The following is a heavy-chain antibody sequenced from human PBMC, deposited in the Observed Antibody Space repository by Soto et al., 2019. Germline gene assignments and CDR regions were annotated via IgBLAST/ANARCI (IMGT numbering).Heavy chain of an antibody. J-gene: IGHJ5*01. Sequence: HGESLKISCKGSEYSFTTYWIGWVRQMPGKGLEWMGIIYPGDSDIKYSPSFQGQVTISVDRSISTAYLQWSSLKASDTAIYFCARQKGGYDYDSWGQGTLVTVSS. D-gene: IGHD5-12*01. CDR1: EYSFTTYW. CDR3: ARQKGGYDYDS. V-gene: IGHV5-51*01. CDR2: IYPGDSDI.